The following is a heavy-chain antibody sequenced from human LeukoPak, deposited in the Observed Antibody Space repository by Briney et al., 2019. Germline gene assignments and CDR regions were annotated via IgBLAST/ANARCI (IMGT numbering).Heavy chain of an antibody. J-gene: IGHJ6*02. CDR1: GGSISGYY. V-gene: IGHV4-59*01. CDR2: IYYSGST. Sequence: SETLSLTCTVSGGSISGYYWSWIRQPPGKGLEWIGYIYYSGSTNYNPSLKSRVTISVDTSKNQFSLKLSSVTAADTAVYYCARGRAAADDDYYYYGMDVWGQGTTVTVSS. D-gene: IGHD6-13*01. CDR3: ARGRAAADDDYYYYGMDV.